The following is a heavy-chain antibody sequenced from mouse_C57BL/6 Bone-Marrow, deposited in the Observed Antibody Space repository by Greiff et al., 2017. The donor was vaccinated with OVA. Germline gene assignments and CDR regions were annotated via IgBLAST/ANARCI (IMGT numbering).Heavy chain of an antibody. CDR3: TRRYYGSSYWYFDV. CDR1: GYTFTDYE. V-gene: IGHV1-15*01. Sequence: QLVESGAELVRPGASVTLSCKASGYTFTDYEMHWVKQTPVHGLEWIGAIDPETGGTAYNQKFKGKAILTADKSSSTAYMELRSLTSEDSAVYYCTRRYYGSSYWYFDVWGTGTTVTVSS. CDR2: IDPETGGT. J-gene: IGHJ1*03. D-gene: IGHD1-1*01.